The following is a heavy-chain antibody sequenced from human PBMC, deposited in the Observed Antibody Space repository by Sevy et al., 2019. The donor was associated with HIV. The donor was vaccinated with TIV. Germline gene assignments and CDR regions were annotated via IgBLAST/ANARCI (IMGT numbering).Heavy chain of an antibody. J-gene: IGHJ5*02. CDR2: ISSSSSYI. CDR3: ARDRDPELLLLHNWFDP. Sequence: GGSLRLSCAASGFTFSSYSMNWVRQAPGKGLEWVSSISSSSSYIYYADSVKGRFTISRDNAKNSLYLQMNSLRAEDTAVYYCARDRDPELLLLHNWFDPWGQGTLVTVSS. CDR1: GFTFSSYS. V-gene: IGHV3-21*01. D-gene: IGHD2-15*01.